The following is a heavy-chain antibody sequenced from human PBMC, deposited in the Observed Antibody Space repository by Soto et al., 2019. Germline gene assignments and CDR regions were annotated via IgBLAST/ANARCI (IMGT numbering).Heavy chain of an antibody. CDR2: INHSGST. Sequence: QVQLQQWGAGLLKPSETLSLTCAVYGGSFSGYYWSWIRQPPGKGLEWIGEINHSGSTNYNPSLKSRVTISVDTSKNQFSLKLSSVTAADTAVYYCAREDWDGWPFYYWGQGTLVTVSS. V-gene: IGHV4-34*01. CDR1: GGSFSGYY. J-gene: IGHJ4*02. D-gene: IGHD6-19*01. CDR3: AREDWDGWPFYY.